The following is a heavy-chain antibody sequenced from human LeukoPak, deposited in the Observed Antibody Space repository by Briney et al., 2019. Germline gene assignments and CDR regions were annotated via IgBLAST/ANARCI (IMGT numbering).Heavy chain of an antibody. CDR3: KSGYCSGGSCSNWFDP. CDR1: GFTFSSYE. J-gene: IGHJ5*02. D-gene: IGHD2-15*01. CDR2: ISSSGSTI. V-gene: IGHV3-48*03. Sequence: PGGSLRLSCAASGFTFSSYERNWVRQAPGKGLEWVSYISSSGSTIYYADSVKGRFTISRDNAKNSLYLQMNSLRAEDTAVYYCKSGYCSGGSCSNWFDPWGQGTLVTVSS.